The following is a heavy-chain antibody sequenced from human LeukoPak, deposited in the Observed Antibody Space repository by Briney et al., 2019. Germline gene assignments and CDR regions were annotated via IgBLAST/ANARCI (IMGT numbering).Heavy chain of an antibody. J-gene: IGHJ3*02. CDR2: PYYTGST. CDR3: ARHDEVGYCSSTSCRWSFDI. Sequence: PSETLSLTCTVSGGSISSYYWSWIRQPPGKGLEWIGYPYYTGSTNYNPSLKSRVTISVDTSKNQFSLKLSSVTAADTAVYYCARHDEVGYCSSTSCRWSFDIWGQGTMVTVSS. CDR1: GGSISSYY. D-gene: IGHD2-2*01. V-gene: IGHV4-59*08.